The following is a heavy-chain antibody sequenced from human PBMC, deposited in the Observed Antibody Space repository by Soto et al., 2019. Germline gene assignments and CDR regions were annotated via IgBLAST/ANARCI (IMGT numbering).Heavy chain of an antibody. V-gene: IGHV5-10-1*01. CDR1: GYSFTSYW. D-gene: IGHD6-19*01. CDR2: IDPSDSYT. J-gene: IGHJ6*02. Sequence: PGESLKISCKGSGYSFTSYWISWVRQMPGKGLEWMGRIDPSDSYTNYSPSFQGHVTISADKSISTAYLQWSSLKASDTAMYYCARHEAEHYYHYGMDVWGQATTVTVSS. CDR3: ARHEAEHYYHYGMDV.